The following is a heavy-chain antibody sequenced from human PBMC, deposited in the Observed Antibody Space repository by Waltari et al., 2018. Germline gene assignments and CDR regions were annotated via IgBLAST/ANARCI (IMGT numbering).Heavy chain of an antibody. D-gene: IGHD5-18*01. J-gene: IGHJ4*02. CDR2: INVDGGYI. CDR3: ARKAGSGYPYGPFYYDN. CDR1: GFRFGDYW. V-gene: IGHV3-74*01. Sequence: EVHLAESGGGVVQPGGSLRLSCAGSGFRFGDYWMHWVRQAPGKGLGWVSGINVDGGYISYGDSVKGRFTISRDNAKNTVFLQLNSLRAEDTAVYYCARKAGSGYPYGPFYYDNWGQGTLVTVSS.